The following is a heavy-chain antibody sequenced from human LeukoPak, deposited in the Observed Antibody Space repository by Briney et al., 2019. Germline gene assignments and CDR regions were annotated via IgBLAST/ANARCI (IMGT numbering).Heavy chain of an antibody. CDR2: INHSGST. Sequence: KPSETLSLTCTVSGGSISSSSYYWGWIRQPPGKGLEWIGEINHSGSTNYNPSLKSRVTISVDTSKNQFSLKLSSVTAADTAVYYCAITMIVVAFQTNAFDIWGQGTMVTVSS. D-gene: IGHD3-22*01. CDR3: AITMIVVAFQTNAFDI. CDR1: GGSISSSSYY. J-gene: IGHJ3*02. V-gene: IGHV4-39*07.